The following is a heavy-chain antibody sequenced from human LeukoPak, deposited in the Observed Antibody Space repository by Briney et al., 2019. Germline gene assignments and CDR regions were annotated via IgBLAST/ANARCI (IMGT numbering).Heavy chain of an antibody. CDR2: IYTSGST. Sequence: PSQTLSLTCTVSGGSISSGSYYWSWIRQPAGKGLEWIGRIYTSGSTNHNPSRKSRVTISVDTSKNHFSLKLSSVTAADTALYYCARHEMHSSGCHLDYWGQGTLVTVSS. J-gene: IGHJ4*02. CDR3: ARHEMHSSGCHLDY. D-gene: IGHD6-19*01. CDR1: GGSISSGSYY. V-gene: IGHV4-61*02.